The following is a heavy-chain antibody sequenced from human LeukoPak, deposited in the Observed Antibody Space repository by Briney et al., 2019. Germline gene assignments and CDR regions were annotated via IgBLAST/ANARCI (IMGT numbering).Heavy chain of an antibody. V-gene: IGHV3-23*01. J-gene: IGHJ3*02. D-gene: IGHD2-2*01. Sequence: AGGSLRLSCAASGFTFSDFAMSWVRQAPGKGLEWVSGTIGSGATTFYADSVKGRFTISRDNSKNTLYLQMNSLRAEDTAVYYCARWRKYQLLWWGHAFDIWGQGTMVTVSS. CDR1: GFTFSDFA. CDR2: TIGSGATT. CDR3: ARWRKYQLLWWGHAFDI.